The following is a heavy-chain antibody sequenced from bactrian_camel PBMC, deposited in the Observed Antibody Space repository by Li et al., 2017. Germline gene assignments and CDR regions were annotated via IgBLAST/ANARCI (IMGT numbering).Heavy chain of an antibody. CDR2: SDRDGGA. Sequence: HVQLVESGGGSVKAGGSLTLTCVASGYTYNRYCMGWFRLAPGKEREGVAVSDRDGGATYADSVKGRFTISRDNAENTLYLQMNSLKTEDTAVYYCAADLSGGSWYRLRLGYWGQGTQVTVS. D-gene: IGHD6*01. CDR3: AADLSGGSWYRLRLGY. J-gene: IGHJ6*01. V-gene: IGHV3S26*01. CDR1: GYTYNRYC.